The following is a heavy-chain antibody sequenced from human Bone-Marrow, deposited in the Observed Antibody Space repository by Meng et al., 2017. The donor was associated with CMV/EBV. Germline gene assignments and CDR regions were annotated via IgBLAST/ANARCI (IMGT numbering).Heavy chain of an antibody. J-gene: IGHJ4*02. V-gene: IGHV3-30-3*02. CDR2: ISFDGSNK. CDR1: GFTFSNYA. CDR3: AKSRSPPKKVVAGPLDY. Sequence: GGSLRLSCAASGFTFSNYAVHWVRQAPGKGLEWVAIISFDGSNKYYADSVKGRFTISRDNSKSTLYLQMNSLRPEDTAMYYCAKSRSPPKKVVAGPLDYWGQGTVVTVSS. D-gene: IGHD6-19*01.